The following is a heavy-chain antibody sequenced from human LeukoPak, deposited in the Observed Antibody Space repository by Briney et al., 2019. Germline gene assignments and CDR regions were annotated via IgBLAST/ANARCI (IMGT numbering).Heavy chain of an antibody. J-gene: IGHJ4*02. D-gene: IGHD2-2*01. CDR3: ASAITVVDSY. CDR1: GFTFSNHW. Sequence: GGSLRLSCAASGFTFSNHWMSWVRQAPGKGLEWVANIKQDGSDKYYVDSVKGRFTISRDNAKNSLYLQMNSLRAEDTAVYYCASAITVVDSYWGQGTLVTVSS. CDR2: IKQDGSDK. V-gene: IGHV3-7*01.